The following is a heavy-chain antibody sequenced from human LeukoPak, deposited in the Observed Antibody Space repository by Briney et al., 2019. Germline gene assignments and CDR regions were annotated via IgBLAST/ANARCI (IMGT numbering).Heavy chain of an antibody. CDR2: IYYSGST. J-gene: IGHJ4*02. V-gene: IGHV4-59*01. D-gene: IGHD1-26*01. CDR3: VRDGRGIVL. CDR1: GGSISSYY. Sequence: KASETLSLTCTVSGGSISSYYWSWIRQPPGKGLEWIGYIYYSGSTNYNPSLKSRVTISVDTSKNQFSLKLSSVTAADTAVYYCVRDGRGIVLWGQGTLVTVSS.